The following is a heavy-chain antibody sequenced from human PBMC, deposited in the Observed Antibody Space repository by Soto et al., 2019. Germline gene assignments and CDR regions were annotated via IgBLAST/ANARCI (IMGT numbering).Heavy chain of an antibody. Sequence: EASVKVSCKASGGTFSAYAISWVRQAPGQGLEWMGGILPLSGTSNYTQRFQGRVTITADKSTSTAYMELSSLRSDDTAVYYCARTNQTQYYDHVWGDYRREGMDVWGQGTTVTVSS. CDR3: ARTNQTQYYDHVWGDYRREGMDV. D-gene: IGHD3-16*02. CDR2: ILPLSGTS. V-gene: IGHV1-69*06. CDR1: GGTFSAYA. J-gene: IGHJ6*02.